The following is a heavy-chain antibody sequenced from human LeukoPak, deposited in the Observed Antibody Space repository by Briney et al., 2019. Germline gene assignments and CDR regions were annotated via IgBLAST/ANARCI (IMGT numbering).Heavy chain of an antibody. CDR3: ARHVRYVSNAFDI. CDR2: IYYSGST. Sequence: SETLSLTCTVSGGSISSSSYYWGWIRQPPGKGLEWIGSIYYSGSTYYIPSLKSRVTISVDTSKNQFSLKLSSVTAADTAVYYCARHVRYVSNAFDIWGQGTMVTVSS. J-gene: IGHJ3*02. CDR1: GGSISSSSYY. V-gene: IGHV4-39*01. D-gene: IGHD3-10*02.